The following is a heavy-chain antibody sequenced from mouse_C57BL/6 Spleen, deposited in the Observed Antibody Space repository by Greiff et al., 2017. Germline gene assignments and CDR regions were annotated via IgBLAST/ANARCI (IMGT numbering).Heavy chain of an antibody. CDR1: GFSLTSYG. J-gene: IGHJ1*03. Sequence: VQLQQSGPGLVQPSQSLSITCTASGFSLTSYGVHWVRQSPGKGLEWLGVIWSGGSTDYSAAFISRLSISKDNSKSPVFFKMNSLQADDTAIYYCASEGYWYFDDWGTGTTVTVSS. CDR3: ASEGYWYFDD. V-gene: IGHV2-2*01. CDR2: IWSGGST.